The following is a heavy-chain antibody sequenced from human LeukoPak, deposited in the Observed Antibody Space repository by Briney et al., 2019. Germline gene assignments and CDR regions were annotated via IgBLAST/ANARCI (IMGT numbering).Heavy chain of an antibody. CDR2: ISAYNGNT. CDR1: GYTFTSYG. D-gene: IGHD2-21*02. J-gene: IGHJ6*03. Sequence: ASVKVSCKASGYTFTSYGIGWVRQAPGQGLEWMGWISAYNGNTNYAQKLQGRVTMTTDTSTSTAYMELRSLRSDDTAVYYCARVVTAILGVYYYYMDVWGKGTTVTVSS. CDR3: ARVVTAILGVYYYYMDV. V-gene: IGHV1-18*01.